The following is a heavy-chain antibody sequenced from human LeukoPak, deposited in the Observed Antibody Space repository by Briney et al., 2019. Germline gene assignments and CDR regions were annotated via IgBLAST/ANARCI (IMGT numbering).Heavy chain of an antibody. V-gene: IGHV3-74*01. CDR1: GFTFRSFW. D-gene: IGHD3-22*01. CDR3: VVVSYYYDTSGYVDS. J-gene: IGHJ4*02. Sequence: GGSLRLSCAASGFTFRSFWMHWVRQGPGKGLEWVSYISTDGGSTNYADSVKGRFAVSRDNAKNTLYLQMNSLRAEDTAVYYCVVVSYYYDTSGYVDSWGQGTLVTVSS. CDR2: ISTDGGST.